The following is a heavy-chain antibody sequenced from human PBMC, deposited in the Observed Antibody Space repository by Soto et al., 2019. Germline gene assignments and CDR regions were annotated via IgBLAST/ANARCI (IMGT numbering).Heavy chain of an antibody. CDR2: IYYTGIT. D-gene: IGHD2-21*01. J-gene: IGHJ5*02. CDR1: GGSVSGVDYF. Sequence: SETLSLTCTVSGGSVSGVDYFWSWIRQSPGKGLEWIGYIYYTGITHLNPSLKSRLTMAVDTSKNEFSLKLTSVCAADTAVYFCAREERKGIISWFDPWGQGTPVTVSS. V-gene: IGHV4-30-4*01. CDR3: AREERKGIISWFDP.